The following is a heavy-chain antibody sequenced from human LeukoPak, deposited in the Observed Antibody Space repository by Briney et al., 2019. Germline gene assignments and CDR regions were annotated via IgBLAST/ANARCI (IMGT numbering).Heavy chain of an antibody. CDR2: IIPIFGTA. D-gene: IGHD4-17*01. V-gene: IGHV1-69*06. Sequence: SVKVSCKASGGTFSSYAISWVRQAPGQGLEWMGGIIPIFGTANYAQKFQGRVTITADKSTSTAYMELSSLRSEDTAVYYCARVDGDYLPYYFDYWGQGTLVTVSS. J-gene: IGHJ4*02. CDR3: ARVDGDYLPYYFDY. CDR1: GGTFSSYA.